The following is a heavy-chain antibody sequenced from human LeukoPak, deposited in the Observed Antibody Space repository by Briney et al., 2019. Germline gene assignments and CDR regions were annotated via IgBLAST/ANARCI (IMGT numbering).Heavy chain of an antibody. V-gene: IGHV3-64*04. CDR1: GFVFSIYT. J-gene: IGHJ4*02. CDR2: ISGSGNGGSI. Sequence: PGGSLRLSCSASGFVFSIYTMYWVRQAPGKGPEYVSTISGSGNGGSIYYADSVKGRFTISRDNSKNTLYLQMNSLRAEDTAVYYCARVQRELAFDYWGQGTLVTVSS. CDR3: ARVQRELAFDY. D-gene: IGHD1-26*01.